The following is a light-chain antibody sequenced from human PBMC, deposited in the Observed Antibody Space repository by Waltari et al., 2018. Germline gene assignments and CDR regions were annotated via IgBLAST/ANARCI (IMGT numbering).Light chain of an antibody. V-gene: IGKV3-20*01. J-gene: IGKJ1*01. CDR1: PSVGGTF. CDR3: QHYVRLPAT. Sequence: IVLTQSPGTLALSPGDRATLSCSASPSVGGTFAWYQQKPGQASRLLMYGASIRAPGTPDRFSVTVSGTDFSLTISRLEPEDFAVYYCQHYVRLPATFGQGTKVEIK. CDR2: GAS.